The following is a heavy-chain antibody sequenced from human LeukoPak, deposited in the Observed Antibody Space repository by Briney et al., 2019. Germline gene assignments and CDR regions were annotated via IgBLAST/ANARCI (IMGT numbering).Heavy chain of an antibody. CDR3: ARDAPQVPAAGVLAS. CDR1: GFTVSDNY. D-gene: IGHD6-13*01. Sequence: GGSLRLSCAASGFTVSDNYMSWVRPAPGKGLEWVSVMYSRGDTYYADSVKGRFTFSRDISKNTLYLQMNGLRTEDTAMYYCARDAPQVPAAGVLASWGQGTLVTVSS. V-gene: IGHV3-53*01. J-gene: IGHJ5*02. CDR2: MYSRGDT.